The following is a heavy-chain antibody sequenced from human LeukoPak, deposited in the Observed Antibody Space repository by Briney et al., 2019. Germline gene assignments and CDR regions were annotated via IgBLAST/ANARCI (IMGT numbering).Heavy chain of an antibody. CDR1: EYTFTGYY. Sequence: GASVTLSCTAYEYTFTGYYIHWVRQAPGPVLKWMGWINPSNGGTDYAQKFQGRVTMTRDPSITTAYMELSRLRSDDPAVYYWARGSSGTYDAFAIWGQGTMVTVSS. D-gene: IGHD3-22*01. CDR2: INPSNGGT. CDR3: ARGSSGTYDAFAI. J-gene: IGHJ3*02. V-gene: IGHV1-2*02.